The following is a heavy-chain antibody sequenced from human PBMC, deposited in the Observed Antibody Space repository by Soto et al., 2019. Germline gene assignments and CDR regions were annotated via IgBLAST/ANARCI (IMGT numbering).Heavy chain of an antibody. CDR2: ISYDGSNK. Sequence: GGSLRLSCAASGFTFSSYGMHWVRQAPGKGLEWVAVISYDGSNKYYADSVKGRFTISRDNSKNTLYLQMNSLRAEDTAVYYCAKDPLPAARVSSYYFDYWGQGTLVTVSS. J-gene: IGHJ4*02. D-gene: IGHD2-2*01. V-gene: IGHV3-30*18. CDR1: GFTFSSYG. CDR3: AKDPLPAARVSSYYFDY.